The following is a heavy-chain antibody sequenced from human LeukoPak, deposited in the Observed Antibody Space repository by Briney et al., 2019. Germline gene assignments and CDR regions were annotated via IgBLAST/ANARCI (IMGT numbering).Heavy chain of an antibody. CDR3: ATRPTGHDAFDI. CDR1: GGTFSRND. J-gene: IGHJ3*02. CDR2: INTNTGNP. D-gene: IGHD2-8*02. V-gene: IGHV7-4-1*02. Sequence: GASVKVSCKASGGTFSRNDISWVRQAPGQGLEWMGWINTNTGNPTYAEGFTGRFVFSLDTSVSTAHLQISSLNAEDTAGSYCATRPTGHDAFDIWGQGTMVTVSS.